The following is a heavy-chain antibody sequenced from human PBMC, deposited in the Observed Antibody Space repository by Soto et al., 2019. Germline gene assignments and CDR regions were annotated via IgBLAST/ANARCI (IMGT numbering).Heavy chain of an antibody. J-gene: IGHJ5*01. Sequence: EVQLLEHGGQLVQPWESLRLSCAASGFTFRTFTMNWVRQAPGKGLEWVSGIIGGDGDKFYSDSVKGRFTISRDNSKDMLFLQMSSLRVDDTAVYYCAKDRDPDGIWTFDSWGQGTLVTVSS. CDR2: IIGGDGDK. CDR1: GFTFRTFT. CDR3: AKDRDPDGIWTFDS. V-gene: IGHV3-23*01. D-gene: IGHD3-9*01.